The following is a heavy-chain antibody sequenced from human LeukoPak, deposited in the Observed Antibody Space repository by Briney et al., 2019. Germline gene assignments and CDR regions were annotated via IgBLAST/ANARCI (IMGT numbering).Heavy chain of an antibody. CDR2: INPNSGGT. V-gene: IGHV1-2*02. J-gene: IGHJ1*01. CDR1: GYTFTGYY. D-gene: IGHD3-22*01. CDR3: ARTEPYYDSSGYLFQH. Sequence: ASVKVSCKASGYTFTGYYMHWVRQAPGQGLEWVGWINPNSGGTNYAQKFQGRVTMTRDTSISTAYMELSRLRSDDTAVYYCARTEPYYDSSGYLFQHWGQGTLVTVSS.